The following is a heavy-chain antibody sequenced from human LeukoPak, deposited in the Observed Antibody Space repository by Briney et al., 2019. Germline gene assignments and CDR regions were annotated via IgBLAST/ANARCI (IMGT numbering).Heavy chain of an antibody. J-gene: IGHJ5*02. CDR3: ARVLTYCVTDCYSRWFDP. V-gene: IGHV4-59*01. CDR1: GGSISSYY. Sequence: PSETLSLTCTVSGGSISSYYWSWVRQPPGKGLEWIGDIYYSGSTNYNPSLKSRVTISVDTSKNQFSLKLSSVTAADTAVYYCARVLTYCVTDCYSRWFDPWGQGTLVTVSS. CDR2: IYYSGST. D-gene: IGHD2-21*02.